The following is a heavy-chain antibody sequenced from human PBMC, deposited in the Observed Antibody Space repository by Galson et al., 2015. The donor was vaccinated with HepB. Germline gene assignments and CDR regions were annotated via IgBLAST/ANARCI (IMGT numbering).Heavy chain of an antibody. CDR1: GDSVSRNGAA. CDR3: TRHEYGRGSDS. D-gene: IGHD3-10*01. CDR2: TYYRSKWDY. Sequence: CAISGDSVSRNGAAWNWIRQSPSRGLEWLGRTYYRSKWDYDYAVSVKSRFIISIDTSRNLFSLQLSSVTAADTAMYYCTRHEYGRGSDSWGQGTLVTVSS. V-gene: IGHV6-1*01. J-gene: IGHJ4*02.